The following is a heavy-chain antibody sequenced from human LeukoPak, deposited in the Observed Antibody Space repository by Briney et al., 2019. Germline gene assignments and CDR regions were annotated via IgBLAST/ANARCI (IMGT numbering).Heavy chain of an antibody. CDR1: VYTFTSYG. J-gene: IGHJ4*02. CDR3: ARDRWSRVRGANDY. V-gene: IGHV1-18*01. CDR2: ISAYNGNT. Sequence: SVKVSCKASVYTFTSYGISWVRQAPGQGLEWMGWISAYNGNTNYAQKLQGRATMPTDTSTSTAYMELRSLRSDDTAVYYCARDRWSRVRGANDYWGQGTLVTVSS. D-gene: IGHD3-10*01.